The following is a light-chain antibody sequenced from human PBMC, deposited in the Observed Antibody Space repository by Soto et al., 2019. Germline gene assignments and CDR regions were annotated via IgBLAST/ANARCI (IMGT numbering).Light chain of an antibody. V-gene: IGKV3-11*01. Sequence: EIVLTQSPVTLSLSPGERATLSCRASQSINNYLAWYQQKPGQPPRLLIYDASNRATAIPVRFSGSGSGTDLTITLSSLEPEDSAVYYCQYRGIWTTGATFGGWTKVEIK. CDR1: QSINNY. CDR3: QYRGIWTTGAT. CDR2: DAS. J-gene: IGKJ4*01.